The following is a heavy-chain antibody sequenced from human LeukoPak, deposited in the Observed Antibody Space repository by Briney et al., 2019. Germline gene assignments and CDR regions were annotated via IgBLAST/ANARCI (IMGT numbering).Heavy chain of an antibody. CDR2: INHSGST. V-gene: IGHV4-34*01. Sequence: SETLSLTCAVYGGSFSDYYWNWIRQPPGKGLEWIGEINHSGSTNYNPSLRGRVTISVDTSKNQFSLKLSSVPAPDTAVYYCARGTVLRYFDWFSWGQGTLVTVSS. CDR1: GGSFSDYY. CDR3: ARGTVLRYFDWFS. J-gene: IGHJ4*02. D-gene: IGHD3-9*01.